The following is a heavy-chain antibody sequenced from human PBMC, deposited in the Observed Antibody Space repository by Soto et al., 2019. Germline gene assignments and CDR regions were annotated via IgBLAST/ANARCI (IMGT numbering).Heavy chain of an antibody. CDR3: ALTHYDFRSGYRFDP. CDR1: GFIVTRNY. CDR2: IAGGDNT. V-gene: IGHV3-53*01. Sequence: GGSLRLSCAVPGFIVTRNYMTWVRQAPGKGLEWVSFIAGGDNTFYADSVNGRFAISRDKSKNTLYLHMDSLRAEDTAVYYCALTHYDFRSGYRFDPWGQGTQVTVSS. D-gene: IGHD3-3*01. J-gene: IGHJ5*02.